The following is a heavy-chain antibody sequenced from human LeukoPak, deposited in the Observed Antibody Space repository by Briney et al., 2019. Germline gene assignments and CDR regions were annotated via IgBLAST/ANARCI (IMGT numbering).Heavy chain of an antibody. Sequence: ASVKVSCKASGYTFTGYYMHWVRQAPGQGLEWMGWINPNSGGTNYAQKFQGRVTMTRDTSISTAYMELSRLRSDGTAVYYCATGFPYYYYMDVWGKGTTVTVSS. D-gene: IGHD3-10*01. CDR1: GYTFTGYY. J-gene: IGHJ6*03. CDR3: ATGFPYYYYMDV. V-gene: IGHV1-2*02. CDR2: INPNSGGT.